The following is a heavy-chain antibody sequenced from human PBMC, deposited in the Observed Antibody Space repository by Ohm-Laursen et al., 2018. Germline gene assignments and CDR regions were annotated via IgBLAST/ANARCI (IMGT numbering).Heavy chain of an antibody. D-gene: IGHD6-6*01. Sequence: GTLSLTCTVSGGSLRNYYWSWIRQPPGKGLEWIGYIYYNGNPRYNPSLESRVTISVDPPKNHFSLKHNSVTAADTALYYCVLYSSFSVSWGQGTLVTVSS. J-gene: IGHJ5*02. V-gene: IGHV4-59*08. CDR3: VLYSSFSVS. CDR2: IYYNGNP. CDR1: GGSLRNYY.